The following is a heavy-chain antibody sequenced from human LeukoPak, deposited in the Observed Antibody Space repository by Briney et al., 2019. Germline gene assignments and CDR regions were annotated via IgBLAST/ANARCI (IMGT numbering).Heavy chain of an antibody. D-gene: IGHD1-7*01. CDR1: RCTYICYF. J-gene: IGHJ4*02. CDR2: INPNSGGT. V-gene: IGHV1-2*02. Sequence: GASVKVSCKASRCTYICYFMHWVRQAPGQGLEWMGWINPNSGGTNYAQKFQGRVTMTRDTSISTAYMELSRLRSDDTAVYYCARVELCPDYWGQGTLVTVSS. CDR3: ARVELCPDY.